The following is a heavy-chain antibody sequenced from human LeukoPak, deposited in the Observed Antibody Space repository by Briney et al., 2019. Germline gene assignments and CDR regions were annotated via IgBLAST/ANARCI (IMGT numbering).Heavy chain of an antibody. D-gene: IGHD3-3*01. CDR2: ISGSGGST. CDR1: GFTFSSYA. V-gene: IGHV3-23*01. Sequence: GGSLRLSCAASGFTFSSYAMSWVRQAPGKGLEWVLAISGSGGSTYYADSVKGRFTISRDNSKNTLYLQMNSLRAEDTAVYYCAKNPGRITIFGVVKSQYYFDYWGQGTLVTVSS. J-gene: IGHJ4*02. CDR3: AKNPGRITIFGVVKSQYYFDY.